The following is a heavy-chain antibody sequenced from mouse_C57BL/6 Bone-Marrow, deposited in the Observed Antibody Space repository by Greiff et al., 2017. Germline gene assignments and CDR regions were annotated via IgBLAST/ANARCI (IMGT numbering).Heavy chain of an antibody. V-gene: IGHV1-9*01. Sequence: QVQLKESGAELMKPGASVKLSCKATGYTFTGYWIEWVKQRPGHGLEWIGEILPGSGSTNYNEKFRGKATFTADTSSNAAYMQPSSLTTEDSAIYYCARDLRFFYYAMDYWGQGTSVTVSS. CDR1: GYTFTGYW. J-gene: IGHJ4*01. CDR3: ARDLRFFYYAMDY. CDR2: ILPGSGST. D-gene: IGHD5-1*01.